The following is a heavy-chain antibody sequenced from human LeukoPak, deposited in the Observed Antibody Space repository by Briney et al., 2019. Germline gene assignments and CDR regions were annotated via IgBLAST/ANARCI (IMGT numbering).Heavy chain of an antibody. V-gene: IGHV3-23*01. CDR3: AKYYYGLGSYGRCFDY. J-gene: IGHJ4*02. D-gene: IGHD3-10*01. CDR1: GFPFSSYA. CDR2: ISGSGDST. Sequence: QPGGSLRLSCAASGFPFSSYAMSWVRQAPGKGLEWVSSISGSGDSTFYADSVKGRFTISRDNSKNTLFVQMNSLRVEDTAVYYCAKYYYGLGSYGRCFDYWLQGTLVTVSS.